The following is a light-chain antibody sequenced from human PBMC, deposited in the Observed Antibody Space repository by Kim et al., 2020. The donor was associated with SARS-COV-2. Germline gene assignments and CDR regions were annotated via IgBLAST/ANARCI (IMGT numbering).Light chain of an antibody. V-gene: IGLV2-23*02. J-gene: IGLJ3*02. CDR1: SSDVGSYNL. CDR3: CSYAGGRGV. Sequence: PGQSITISCTGASSDVGSYNLVSWYQQHPGKAPKLMIYEVRKRPSGVSNRFSGSKSGNTASLTISGLQAEDEADYYCCSYAGGRGVFGGGTKLTVL. CDR2: EVR.